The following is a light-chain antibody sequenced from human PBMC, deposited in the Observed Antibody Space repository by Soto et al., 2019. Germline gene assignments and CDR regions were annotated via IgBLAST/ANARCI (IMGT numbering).Light chain of an antibody. Sequence: QSVLTQPPSMSGAPGQRVTISCTGSSSNIGAGYDVHWYQHLPGTAPKPLLFGNNHRPSGVPDRFSGSKSGTSASLAISALQAEDEADYYCSSFTTTYFYVFGPGTKLTVL. V-gene: IGLV1-40*01. CDR2: GNN. CDR1: SSNIGAGYD. J-gene: IGLJ1*01. CDR3: SSFTTTYFYV.